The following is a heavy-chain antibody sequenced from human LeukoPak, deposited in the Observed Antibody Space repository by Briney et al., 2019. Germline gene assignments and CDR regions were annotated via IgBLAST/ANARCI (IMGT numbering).Heavy chain of an antibody. V-gene: IGHV4-59*12. D-gene: IGHD3-3*01. CDR3: ARDIRFLEWPPNWFDP. CDR2: IYYSGST. J-gene: IGHJ5*02. Sequence: SETLSLTCTVSGGSISSYYWSWIRQPPGKGLEWIGYIYYSGSTYYNPSLKSRVTISVDTSKNQFSLKLSSVTAADTAVYYCARDIRFLEWPPNWFDPWGQGTLVTVSS. CDR1: GGSISSYY.